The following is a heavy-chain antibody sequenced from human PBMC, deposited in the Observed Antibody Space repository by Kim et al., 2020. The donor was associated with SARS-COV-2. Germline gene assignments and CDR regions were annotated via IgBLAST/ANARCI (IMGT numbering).Heavy chain of an antibody. CDR3: ARTGDYYFDY. V-gene: IGHV4-28*01. J-gene: IGHJ4*02. CDR2: RT. D-gene: IGHD3-10*01. Sequence: RTHYTPCLKRRVTRSVDTSKNQFSLKLSSVTAVDTAVYYCARTGDYYFDYWGQGTLVTVSS.